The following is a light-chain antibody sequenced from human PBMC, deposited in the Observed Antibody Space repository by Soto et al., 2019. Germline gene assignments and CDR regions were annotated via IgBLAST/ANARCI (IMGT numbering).Light chain of an antibody. J-gene: IGLJ2*01. V-gene: IGLV3-21*04. CDR1: NIGSKS. CDR2: YDS. Sequence: SYELTQPPSVSVAPGKTARITCGGNNIGSKSVHWYQQKPGQAPVLDIYYDSDRPSGIPERFSGSNSGNTATLTISRVEAGDEADYYCQVWDSSSDHPPVVFGGGTKLTVL. CDR3: QVWDSSSDHPPVV.